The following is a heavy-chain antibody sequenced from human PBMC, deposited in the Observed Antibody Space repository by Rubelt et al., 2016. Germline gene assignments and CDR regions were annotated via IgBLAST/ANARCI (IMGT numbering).Heavy chain of an antibody. J-gene: IGHJ4*02. CDR1: GYTFTGYY. CDR2: INPNSGGT. D-gene: IGHD2-15*01. V-gene: IGHV1-2*02. CDR3: ARVGTQWSRPFDY. Sequence: QVQLVQSGAEVKKPGASVKVSCKASGYTFTGYYMHWVRRAPGQGLEWMGWINPNSGGTNYEQKFKGRVTMTKDTSSSTAYMELSRLRSYDTAVYYCARVGTQWSRPFDYWGQGTLVTVSS.